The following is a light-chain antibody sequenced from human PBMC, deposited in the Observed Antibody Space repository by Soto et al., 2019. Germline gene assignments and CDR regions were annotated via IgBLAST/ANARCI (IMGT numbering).Light chain of an antibody. CDR1: SSDVGSYNI. CDR2: EVN. CDR3: CSYAGIRV. V-gene: IGLV2-23*02. J-gene: IGLJ1*01. Sequence: QSALTQPASVSGSAGQSITISCTGTSSDVGSYNIVSWYQQYSGKAPKLLIYEVNKRPSGVSNRFSGSKSGNTASLTISGLQAEGEADYYCCSYAGIRVFGTGTKVTVL.